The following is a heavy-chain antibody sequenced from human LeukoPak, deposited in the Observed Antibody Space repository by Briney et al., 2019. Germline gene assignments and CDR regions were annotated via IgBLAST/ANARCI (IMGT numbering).Heavy chain of an antibody. CDR1: GGSIKSSSFY. V-gene: IGHV4-39*01. Sequence: PSETLSLTCTVSGGSIKSSSFYWAWTRQPPRKRLEWVGSVYYTGTTYYNPSFESRITIAVNTSNNQFSLELSTMTAADTGVYYCARRITIFGMIMGGWFDPWGQGTLVTVSS. J-gene: IGHJ5*02. D-gene: IGHD3-3*01. CDR3: ARRITIFGMIMGGWFDP. CDR2: VYYTGTT.